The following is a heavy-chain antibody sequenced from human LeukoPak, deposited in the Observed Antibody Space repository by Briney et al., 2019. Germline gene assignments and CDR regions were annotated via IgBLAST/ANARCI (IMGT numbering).Heavy chain of an antibody. Sequence: PGGSLRLSCAASGFTFSSYAMSWVRQAPGKGLEWVSAISGSGGSTYYADSVKGRFTISRDNSKNTLYLQMNSLRAEDTAVYYCATKMYYYDSSGYYSWGFDYWGQGTLVTVSS. V-gene: IGHV3-23*01. J-gene: IGHJ4*02. CDR1: GFTFSSYA. D-gene: IGHD3-22*01. CDR2: ISGSGGST. CDR3: ATKMYYYDSSGYYSWGFDY.